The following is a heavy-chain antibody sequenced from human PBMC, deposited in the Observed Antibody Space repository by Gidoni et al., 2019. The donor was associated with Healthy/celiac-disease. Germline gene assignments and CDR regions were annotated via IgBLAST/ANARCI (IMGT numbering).Heavy chain of an antibody. CDR1: GGSISSGDYY. CDR2: IYYSGST. Sequence: QLQLQESGPGLVKPSQTLSLTCTVSGGSISSGDYYWRWIRQPPGKGLEWIGYIYYSGSTYYNPSLKSRVTISVDTSKNQFSLKLSSVTAADTAVYYCARGDIVVVPAAPSFDYWGQGTLVTVSS. J-gene: IGHJ4*02. D-gene: IGHD2-2*01. V-gene: IGHV4-30-4*01. CDR3: ARGDIVVVPAAPSFDY.